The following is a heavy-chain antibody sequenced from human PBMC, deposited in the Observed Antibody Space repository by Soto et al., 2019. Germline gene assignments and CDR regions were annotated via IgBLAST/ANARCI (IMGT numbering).Heavy chain of an antibody. D-gene: IGHD1-20*01. CDR2: IYYSGIT. J-gene: IGHJ6*02. Sequence: QVQLQESGPGLVKPSETLSLTCTVSGGSISSYYWRWIRQPPGKGLEWIGYIYYSGITNYNPSLKSRVPISVDTSKNQFSRKLGSVTAADTALYYCARYKSNYYDGMDVWGQGTTVTVS. CDR1: GGSISSYY. V-gene: IGHV4-59*01. CDR3: ARYKSNYYDGMDV.